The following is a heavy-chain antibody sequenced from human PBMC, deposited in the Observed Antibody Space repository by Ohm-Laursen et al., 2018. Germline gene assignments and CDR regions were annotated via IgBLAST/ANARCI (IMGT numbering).Heavy chain of an antibody. J-gene: IGHJ4*02. CDR1: GFTFDDYA. Sequence: SLRLSCAASGFTFDDYAMHWVRQAPGKGLEWVSGISWNSGSIGYADSVKGRFTISRDNAKNSLYLQMNSLRAEDTAVYYCAKGLIVVPADWGQGTLVTVSS. D-gene: IGHD2-2*01. CDR3: AKGLIVVPAD. CDR2: ISWNSGSI. V-gene: IGHV3-9*01.